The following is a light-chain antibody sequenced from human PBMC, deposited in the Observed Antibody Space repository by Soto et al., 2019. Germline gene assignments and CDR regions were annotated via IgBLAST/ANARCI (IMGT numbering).Light chain of an antibody. CDR2: GAT. V-gene: IGKV3-20*01. Sequence: EIVLTQSPGTLSLSTGERATLSCRASQSVRSSYLAWYLQKPGQSPRLLIYGATSRAIGTPDRFSGSGSGTDFTLTISRLEPEDFAVYYCQRHGSSPWTFGQGTKVEIK. J-gene: IGKJ1*01. CDR1: QSVRSSY. CDR3: QRHGSSPWT.